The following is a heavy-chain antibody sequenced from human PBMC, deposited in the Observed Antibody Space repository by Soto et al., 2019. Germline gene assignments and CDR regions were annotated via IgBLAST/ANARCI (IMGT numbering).Heavy chain of an antibody. J-gene: IGHJ5*02. D-gene: IGHD4-17*01. V-gene: IGHV1-8*01. CDR1: GYTFTGYD. CDR3: ARVGGGDYVS. Sequence: QVQLVQSGAEVKKPGASVKVSCKASGYTFTGYDINWVRQATGQGRERRGWMNPNSGNTGYAQKFQGRVTMTMDTSISTAYMDQISLTSEDTAVYYCARVGGGDYVSWGQGTLVTVSS. CDR2: MNPNSGNT.